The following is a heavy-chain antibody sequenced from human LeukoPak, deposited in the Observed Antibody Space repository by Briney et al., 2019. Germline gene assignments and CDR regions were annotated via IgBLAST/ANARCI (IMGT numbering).Heavy chain of an antibody. Sequence: PSETLSLTCTVSGDSISSGNYYWSWIRQPPGKGLEWIGEINHSGSTNYNPSLKSRVTISVDTSKNQFSLKLSSVTAADTAVYYCARGLSCSGGSCYSSPFDYWGQGTLVTVSS. CDR3: ARGLSCSGGSCYSSPFDY. D-gene: IGHD2-15*01. CDR1: GDSISSGNYY. J-gene: IGHJ4*02. V-gene: IGHV4-39*07. CDR2: INHSGST.